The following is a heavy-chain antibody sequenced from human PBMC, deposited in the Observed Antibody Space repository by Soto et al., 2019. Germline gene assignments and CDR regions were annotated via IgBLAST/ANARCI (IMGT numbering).Heavy chain of an antibody. CDR1: GYTFTSYD. V-gene: IGHV1-8*01. Sequence: ASVKVSCKASGYTFTSYDINWVRQATGQGLEWMGWMNPNSGNTGYAQKFQGRVTMTRNTSISTAYIELSSLRSEDTAVYYCARAPGYYDYIWGSYRPDAFDICGQGTMGTVS. CDR3: ARAPGYYDYIWGSYRPDAFDI. CDR2: MNPNSGNT. D-gene: IGHD3-16*02. J-gene: IGHJ3*02.